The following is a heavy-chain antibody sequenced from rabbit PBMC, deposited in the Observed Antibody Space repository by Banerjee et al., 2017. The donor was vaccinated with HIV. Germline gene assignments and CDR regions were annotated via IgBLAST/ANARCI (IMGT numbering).Heavy chain of an antibody. J-gene: IGHJ4*01. D-gene: IGHD7-1*01. V-gene: IGHV1S40*01. CDR2: IHAGSSGNT. CDR3: ASAVDYPGYGYTSVNL. Sequence: QSLEESGGDLVKPGASLTLTCTASGFTISGNYYMCWVRQAPGKGLEWIGCIHAGSSGNTYYASWAKGRFTISRTSSTTVTLQMTSLTAADTATYFCASAVDYPGYGYTSVNLWGPGTLVTVS. CDR1: GFTISGNYY.